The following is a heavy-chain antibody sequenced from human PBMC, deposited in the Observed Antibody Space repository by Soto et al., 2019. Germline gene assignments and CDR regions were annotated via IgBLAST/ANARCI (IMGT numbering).Heavy chain of an antibody. D-gene: IGHD3-22*01. CDR2: INPSGGST. V-gene: IGHV1-46*01. CDR1: QYSFTSYC. Sequence: QVQLVQSGAEVKKPGASVKVSCKASQYSFTSYCVHWVRQAPGQGLEWMGIINPSGGSTNYAQRFQGRVTMTRDTSTSTVYMELSSLRSEDTAVYYCARALYDTDSLPVGAEPRYYAMDVWGLGTTVTVSS. J-gene: IGHJ6*02. CDR3: ARALYDTDSLPVGAEPRYYAMDV.